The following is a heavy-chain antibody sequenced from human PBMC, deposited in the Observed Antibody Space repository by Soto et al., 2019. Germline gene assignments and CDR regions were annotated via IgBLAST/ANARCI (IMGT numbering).Heavy chain of an antibody. V-gene: IGHV4-39*01. CDR2: IQYGGTT. J-gene: IGHJ1*01. D-gene: IGHD2-15*01. CDR3: AGPGSRGRYQGSFLDQ. CDR1: GGSITRNNHF. Sequence: QLQLQESGPGLVKASETLSLTCTVSGGSITRNNHFWGWIRQSPGKGLEWIGSIQYGGTTNYNPSLKRRVIMSAEKSQNQFPLVVESVTAADPAFLYRAGPGSRGRYQGSFLDQWGQGTLVTVSS.